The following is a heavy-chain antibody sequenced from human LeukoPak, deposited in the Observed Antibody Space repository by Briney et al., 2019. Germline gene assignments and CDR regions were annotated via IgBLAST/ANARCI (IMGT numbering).Heavy chain of an antibody. V-gene: IGHV3-33*01. J-gene: IGHJ5*02. CDR2: IWYDGSNK. CDR3: ARGLRRYFDWLSYVNWFDP. CDR1: GFTFSSYG. D-gene: IGHD3-9*01. Sequence: QPGRSLRLSCAASGFTFSSYGMHWVRQAPGKGLEWVAVIWYDGSNKYYADSVKGRFTISRDNSKNTLYLQMNSLRAEDTAVYYCARGLRRYFDWLSYVNWFDPWGQGTLVTVSS.